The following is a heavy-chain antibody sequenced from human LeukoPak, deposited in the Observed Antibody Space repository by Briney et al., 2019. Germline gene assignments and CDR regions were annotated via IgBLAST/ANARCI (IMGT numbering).Heavy chain of an antibody. V-gene: IGHV6-1*01. Sequence: SQTLSLTCAISGDSVSSNSTAWNWIRQSPSRGLEWLGRTYYRSKWYNDYAVSVKSRITINPDTSKNQFSLQLNSVTPEDTAVFYCARDVDGYYYDSSGYYYFDYWGQGTLVTVSS. CDR3: ARDVDGYYYDSSGYYYFDY. D-gene: IGHD3-22*01. CDR2: TYYRSKWYN. CDR1: GDSVSSNSTA. J-gene: IGHJ4*02.